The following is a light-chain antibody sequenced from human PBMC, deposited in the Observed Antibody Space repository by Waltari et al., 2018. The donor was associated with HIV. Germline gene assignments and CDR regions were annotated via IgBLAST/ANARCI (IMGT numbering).Light chain of an antibody. Sequence: IMMTQSPLSLPVTPGEPASISCRSSQSLLHDNGDKYLDWYLQKPGQSPQLLFYVGSTRASGVPDRFSGSGSGTDFTLKISRVEGEDVGVYYCMQALQPPWTFDQGTKVEIK. V-gene: IGKV2-28*01. CDR3: MQALQPPWT. CDR1: QSLLHDNGDKY. CDR2: VGS. J-gene: IGKJ1*01.